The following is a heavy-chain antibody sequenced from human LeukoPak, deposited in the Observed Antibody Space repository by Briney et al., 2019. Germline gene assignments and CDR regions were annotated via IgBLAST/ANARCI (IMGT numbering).Heavy chain of an antibody. V-gene: IGHV4-4*07. J-gene: IGHJ4*02. CDR2: IYTSGST. CDR3: ASAGYCSSTSCYPREGDY. CDR1: GGSISSYY. Sequence: SETLSLTCTVSGGSISSYYWSWIRQPAGKGLEWIGRIYTSGSTNYNPSLKSRVTMSVDTSKNQFSLKLGSVTAADTAVYYCASAGYCSSTSCYPREGDYWGQGTLVTVSS. D-gene: IGHD2-2*01.